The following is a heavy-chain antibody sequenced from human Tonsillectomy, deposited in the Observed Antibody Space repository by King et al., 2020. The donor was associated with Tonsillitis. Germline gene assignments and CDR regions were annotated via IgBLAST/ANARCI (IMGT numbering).Heavy chain of an antibody. CDR3: ARAPFQLNYYGSGSYRHLYYFDY. CDR1: GGSISNFY. Sequence: VQLQESGPGLVKPSETLSLTCTVSGGSISNFYWSWIRQPPGKGLEWIGCIHYSGSTNYNPSLKSRLTISIDTSKNQFSLKLSSVTAADTAVYYCARAPFQLNYYGSGSYRHLYYFDYWGQGTLVTVSS. CDR2: IHYSGST. V-gene: IGHV4-59*01. J-gene: IGHJ4*02. D-gene: IGHD3-10*01.